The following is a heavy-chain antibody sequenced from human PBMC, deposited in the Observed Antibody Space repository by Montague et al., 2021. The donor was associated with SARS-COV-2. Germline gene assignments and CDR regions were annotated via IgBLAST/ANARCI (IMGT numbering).Heavy chain of an antibody. J-gene: IGHJ4*02. Sequence: SETLSLTCAVYGGSFSGHYWSWIRQPPGKGLEWIGSIYYSGSTYYNPSLKSRVTISVDTSKNQFSLKLSSGTAADTAVYYCASLPRITIFGVVIHFDYWGQGTLVTVSS. D-gene: IGHD3-3*01. CDR1: GGSFSGHY. CDR2: IYYSGST. CDR3: ASLPRITIFGVVIHFDY. V-gene: IGHV4-34*01.